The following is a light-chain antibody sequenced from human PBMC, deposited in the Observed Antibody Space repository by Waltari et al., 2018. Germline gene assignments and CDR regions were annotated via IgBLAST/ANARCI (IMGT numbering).Light chain of an antibody. V-gene: IGLV1-40*01. CDR2: GNS. Sequence: QSVLTQPPSVSGAPGQRVTISCTGSSANIGAGYDVHWYQQLPGTAPKLLIYGNSNRPSGAPDRFSGSKSGTSASLAITGLQAEDEADYYCQSYGSSLSGLLRVFGGGTKLTVL. CDR3: QSYGSSLSGLLRV. J-gene: IGLJ3*02. CDR1: SANIGAGYD.